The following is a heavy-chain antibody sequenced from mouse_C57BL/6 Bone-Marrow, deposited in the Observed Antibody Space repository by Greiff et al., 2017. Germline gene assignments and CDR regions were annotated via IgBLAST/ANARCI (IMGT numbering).Heavy chain of an antibody. Sequence: EVQLVESGGGLVKPGGSLKLSCAASGFTFSSYAMSWVRQTPEKRLEWVATISDGGSYTYYPDNVKGRFTISRDNAKNNLYLQMSHLKSEDTAMYYCARRGPYYGSSYWYFDVWGTGTTGTVSS. CDR3: ARRGPYYGSSYWYFDV. CDR2: ISDGGSYT. J-gene: IGHJ1*03. V-gene: IGHV5-4*03. CDR1: GFTFSSYA. D-gene: IGHD1-1*01.